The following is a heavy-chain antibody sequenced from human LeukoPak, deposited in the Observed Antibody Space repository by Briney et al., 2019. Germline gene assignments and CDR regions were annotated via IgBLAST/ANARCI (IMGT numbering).Heavy chain of an antibody. CDR2: INHSGST. V-gene: IGHV4-34*01. CDR1: GGSFIGYY. J-gene: IGHJ6*03. CDR3: ARGKGYSSSAGYYYMDV. D-gene: IGHD6-6*01. Sequence: SETLSLTCAVYGGSFIGYYWSWIRQPPGKGLEWIGEINHSGSTNYNPSLKSRVTISVDTSKNQFSLKLSSVTAADTAVYYCARGKGYSSSAGYYYMDVWGKGTTVTVSS.